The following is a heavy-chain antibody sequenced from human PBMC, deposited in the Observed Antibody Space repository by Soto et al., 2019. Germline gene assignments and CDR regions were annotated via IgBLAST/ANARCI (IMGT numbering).Heavy chain of an antibody. V-gene: IGHV3-23*01. CDR1: GFAFSSFA. Sequence: GGSLRLSCAASGFAFSSFAMSWVRQAPGKGLEWVSSITDSGASTFYADSVKGRLTTSRDNSKSTLYLQMNSLRAEDTAVYYCARDKSSTRGILWYYGMDVWGQGTTVTVSS. CDR2: ITDSGAST. D-gene: IGHD3-10*01. CDR3: ARDKSSTRGILWYYGMDV. J-gene: IGHJ6*02.